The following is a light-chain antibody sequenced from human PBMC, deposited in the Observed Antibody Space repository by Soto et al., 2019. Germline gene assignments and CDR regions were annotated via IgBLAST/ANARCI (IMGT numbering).Light chain of an antibody. Sequence: QAVVTQPAAVSGAPGQRVTISCTGSSSNIGSHYDVHWYHQIPGKAPKLLISGNINRPSGVPERYSGSRSDTSASLAITGIQAEDEADYYCQSSDSGLSGVVFGGGTTLTVL. CDR2: GNI. V-gene: IGLV1-40*01. J-gene: IGLJ3*02. CDR1: SSNIGSHYD. CDR3: QSSDSGLSGVV.